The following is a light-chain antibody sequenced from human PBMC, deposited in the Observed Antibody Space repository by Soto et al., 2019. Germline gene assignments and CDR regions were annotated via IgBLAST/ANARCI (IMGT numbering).Light chain of an antibody. Sequence: EIVLTQSPATVSLSPGERATLSCRASQSIGTYLAWYKQKPGLAPRLLFYDASKRATGIPARFSGSGSGTDFTLTISSLEPADFAVYYCQQRASWPPSLTFGGGTKVEIK. CDR1: QSIGTY. V-gene: IGKV3-11*01. J-gene: IGKJ4*01. CDR3: QQRASWPPSLT. CDR2: DAS.